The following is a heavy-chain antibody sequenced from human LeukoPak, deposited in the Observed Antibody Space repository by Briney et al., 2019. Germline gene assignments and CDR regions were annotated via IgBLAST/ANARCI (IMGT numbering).Heavy chain of an antibody. CDR3: ARGPGAAAGTWFDY. J-gene: IGHJ4*02. V-gene: IGHV4-34*01. CDR1: GGSFSGYY. Sequence: SETLSLTCAVYGGSFSGYYWSWIRQPPGKGLEWIGEINHSGSTNYNPSLKSRVTTSVDTSKNQFSLKLSSVTAADTAVYYCARGPGAAAGTWFDYWGQGTLVTVSS. D-gene: IGHD6-13*01. CDR2: INHSGST.